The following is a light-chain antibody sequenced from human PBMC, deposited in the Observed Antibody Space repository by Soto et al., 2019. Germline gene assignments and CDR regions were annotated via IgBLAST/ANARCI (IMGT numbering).Light chain of an antibody. J-gene: IGKJ5*01. Sequence: EIVMTQSPATLSVSPGEGVTLSCRPRQRVSSDLAWYQQIPGQAPRLLIYGASTRATGVPDRFSGSGSGTEFTLTISGLQSADFAVYYCLQYNIWPPGTFGQGTRLEIK. V-gene: IGKV3-15*01. CDR3: LQYNIWPPGT. CDR2: GAS. CDR1: QRVSSD.